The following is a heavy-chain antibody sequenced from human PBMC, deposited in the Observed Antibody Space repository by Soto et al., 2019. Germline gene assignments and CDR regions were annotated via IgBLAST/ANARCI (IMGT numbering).Heavy chain of an antibody. J-gene: IGHJ4*02. Sequence: GGSLRLSCAASGFTFSSYGMHWVRQAPGKGLEWVAVISYDGSNKYYADSVKGRFTISRDNSKNTLYLQMNSLRAEDTAVYYCANAAGYSGSYFDYWGQGTLVTVSS. V-gene: IGHV3-30*18. CDR1: GFTFSSYG. CDR2: ISYDGSNK. CDR3: ANAAGYSGSYFDY. D-gene: IGHD1-26*01.